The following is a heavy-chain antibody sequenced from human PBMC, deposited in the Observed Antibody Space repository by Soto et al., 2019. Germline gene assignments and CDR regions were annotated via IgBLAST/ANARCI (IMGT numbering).Heavy chain of an antibody. CDR2: ISYDGSNK. Sequence: QVQLVESGGGVVQPGRSLRLSCAASGFTFSSYAMHWVRQAPGKGLEWVAVISYDGSNKYYADSVKGRLTISRDNSKNTRYLQMNSLRTEDTAVYYCARALLDVPAFDYWGQGTLVTVSS. D-gene: IGHD2-2*01. V-gene: IGHV3-30-3*01. CDR3: ARALLDVPAFDY. CDR1: GFTFSSYA. J-gene: IGHJ4*02.